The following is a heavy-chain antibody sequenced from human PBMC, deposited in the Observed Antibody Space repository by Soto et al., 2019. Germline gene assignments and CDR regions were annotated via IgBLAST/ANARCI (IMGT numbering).Heavy chain of an antibody. CDR2: ISAYNGDT. V-gene: IGHV1-18*01. D-gene: IGHD3-10*01. Sequence: GKGLEWMGWISAYNGDTNYAQKLQGRVTMSPDTSTSTAYMELRSLRSDDSAVYHCTTGGINWFDPWGHGTLVTVSS. CDR3: TTGGINWFDP. J-gene: IGHJ5*02.